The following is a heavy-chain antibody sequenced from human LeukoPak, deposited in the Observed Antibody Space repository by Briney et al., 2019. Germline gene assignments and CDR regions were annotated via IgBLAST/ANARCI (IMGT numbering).Heavy chain of an antibody. V-gene: IGHV1-18*01. J-gene: IGHJ4*02. CDR1: GYTFTSYG. D-gene: IGHD3-9*01. CDR3: AASYYDILTGHTPADF. CDR2: ISAYNGNT. Sequence: AASVKVSCKASGYTFTSYGISWVRQAPGQGLEWMGWISAYNGNTNYAQKLQGRVTMTTDTSTSTAYMELRSLRSDDTAVYYCAASYYDILTGHTPADFWGQGTLVTVSS.